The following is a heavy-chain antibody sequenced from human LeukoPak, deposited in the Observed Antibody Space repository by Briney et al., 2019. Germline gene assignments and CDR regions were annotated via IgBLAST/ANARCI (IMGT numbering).Heavy chain of an antibody. V-gene: IGHV4-39*01. CDR2: IYYSGST. Sequence: PSETLSLTCTVSGGSISSSSYYWGWIRRPPGKGLEWIGSIYYSGSTYYNPSLKSRVTISVDTSKNQFYLKLSSLTAADTAVYYCARQNSSSWPYYYYYYMDVWGKGTTVTVSS. CDR3: ARQNSSSWPYYYYYYMDV. CDR1: GGSISSSSYY. D-gene: IGHD6-13*01. J-gene: IGHJ6*03.